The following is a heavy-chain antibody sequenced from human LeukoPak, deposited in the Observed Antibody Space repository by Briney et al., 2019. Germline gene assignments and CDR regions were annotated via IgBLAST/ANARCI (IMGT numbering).Heavy chain of an antibody. V-gene: IGHV3-11*01. CDR2: ISSSGSTI. CDR3: ARDGYSSSWTGFDY. D-gene: IGHD6-13*01. J-gene: IGHJ4*02. Sequence: PGGSLRLSCAASGFTVSSNYMSWVRQAPGKGLEWVSYISSSGSTIYYADSVKGRFTISRDNAKNSLYLQMNSLRAEDTAVYYCARDGYSSSWTGFDYWGQGTLVTVSS. CDR1: GFTVSSNY.